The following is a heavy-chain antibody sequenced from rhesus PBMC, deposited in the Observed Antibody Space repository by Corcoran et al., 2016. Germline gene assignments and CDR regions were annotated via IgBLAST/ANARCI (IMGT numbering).Heavy chain of an antibody. CDR1: GGSISSGYD. CDR3: ASGPTGIFDY. Sequence: QVQLQESGPGVVKPSETLSLTCAVSGGSISSGYDWSWIRPHPGKGLEWIGYIYGSSGSTNYNPSLKNRVTISKDTSKNQFSLKLSSVTAADTAVYYCASGPTGIFDYWGQGVLVTVAS. J-gene: IGHJ4*01. CDR2: IYGSSGST. D-gene: IGHD1-32*01. V-gene: IGHV4-76*01.